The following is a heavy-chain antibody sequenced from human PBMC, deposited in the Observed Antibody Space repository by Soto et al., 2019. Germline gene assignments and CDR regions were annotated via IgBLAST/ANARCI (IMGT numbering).Heavy chain of an antibody. CDR3: ANSRDVITIFGVVIPSGSLDY. Sequence: GGSLRLSCAASGFTFSSYAMSWVRQAPGKGLEWVSAISGSGGSTYYADSVKGRFTISRDNSKNTLYLQMNSLRAEDMAIYYCANSRDVITIFGVVIPSGSLDYWGHGTLVTVSS. CDR1: GFTFSSYA. V-gene: IGHV3-23*01. D-gene: IGHD3-3*01. CDR2: ISGSGGST. J-gene: IGHJ4*01.